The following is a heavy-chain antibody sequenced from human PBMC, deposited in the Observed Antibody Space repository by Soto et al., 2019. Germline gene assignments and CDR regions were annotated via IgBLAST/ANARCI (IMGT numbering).Heavy chain of an antibody. D-gene: IGHD6-25*01. CDR1: GGSISSGDYY. V-gene: IGHV4-30-4*01. J-gene: IGHJ6*02. Sequence: QVQLQESGPGLVKPSQTLSLTCTVSGGSISSGDYYWSWIRQPPGKGLEWIGYIYYSGSTYYNPSLKRRVTISVDTPKNQFSLKLSSVTAADTAVYYCAREYSSDTDYYYGMDVWGQGTTVTVSS. CDR3: AREYSSDTDYYYGMDV. CDR2: IYYSGST.